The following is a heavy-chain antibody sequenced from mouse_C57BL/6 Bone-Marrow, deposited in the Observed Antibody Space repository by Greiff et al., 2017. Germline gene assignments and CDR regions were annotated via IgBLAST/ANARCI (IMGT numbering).Heavy chain of an antibody. CDR3: ARPFGWYFDV. J-gene: IGHJ1*03. CDR2: IDPSDSYT. Sequence: QVQLQQPGAELVKPGASVKLSCKASGYTFTSYWMQWVKQRPGQGLEWIGEIDPSDSYTNYNQKFKGKATLTVDTSSSTAYMQLSNLTSEDSAVYYCARPFGWYFDVWGTGTTVTVSS. CDR1: GYTFTSYW. D-gene: IGHD3-1*01. V-gene: IGHV1-50*01.